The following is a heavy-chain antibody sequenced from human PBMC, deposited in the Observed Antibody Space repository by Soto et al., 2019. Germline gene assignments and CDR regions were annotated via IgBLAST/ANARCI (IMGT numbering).Heavy chain of an antibody. D-gene: IGHD2-2*01. J-gene: IGHJ4*02. CDR3: AKCSTTCSRQYFDF. CDR1: GFIFSNYA. CDR2: ISGAGGIT. Sequence: PGGSLRLSCAASGFIFSNYAMSWVRQAPGKGLEWVSAISGAGGITSSADSVKGRFTISRDNSKNTLYLQMDSLRAEDTAVYYCAKCSTTCSRQYFDFWGQGTPVTVSS. V-gene: IGHV3-23*01.